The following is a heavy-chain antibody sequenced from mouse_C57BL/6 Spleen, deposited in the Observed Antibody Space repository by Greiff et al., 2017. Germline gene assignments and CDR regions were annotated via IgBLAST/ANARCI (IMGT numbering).Heavy chain of an antibody. Sequence: VQLQQSGPELVKPGASVKISCKASGYAFSSSWMNWVKQRPGKGLEWIGRIYPGDGDTNYNGKFKGKATLTADKSSSTAYMQLSSLTSEDSAVYFCARDLERYFDYWGQGTTLTVSS. CDR2: IYPGDGDT. J-gene: IGHJ2*01. V-gene: IGHV1-82*01. CDR1: GYAFSSSW. CDR3: ARDLERYFDY. D-gene: IGHD2-10*02.